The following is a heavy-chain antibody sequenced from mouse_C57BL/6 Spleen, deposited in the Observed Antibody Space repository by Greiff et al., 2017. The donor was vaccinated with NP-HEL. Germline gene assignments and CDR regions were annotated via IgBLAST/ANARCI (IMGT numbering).Heavy chain of an antibody. J-gene: IGHJ4*01. CDR3: ARLGLRGAMDY. V-gene: IGHV1-82*01. CDR2: IYPGDGDT. CDR1: GYAFSSSW. D-gene: IGHD4-1*01. Sequence: VQLQQSGPELVKPGASVKISCKASGYAFSSSWMNWVKQRPGKGLEWIGRIYPGDGDTNYNGKFKGKATLTADKSSSTAYMQLSSLTSEDSAVYFCARLGLRGAMDYWGQGTSVTVSS.